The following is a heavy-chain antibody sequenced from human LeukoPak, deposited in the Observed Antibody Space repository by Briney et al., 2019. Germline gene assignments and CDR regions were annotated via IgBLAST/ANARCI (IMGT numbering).Heavy chain of an antibody. CDR1: GFTFSSYS. J-gene: IGHJ5*02. CDR2: ISSSSSYI. D-gene: IGHD2-2*01. V-gene: IGHV3-21*01. CDR3: ARDHKVPAASWWFDP. Sequence: TAGGSLRLSCAASGFTFSSYSMNWVRQAPGKGLEWVSSISSSSSYIYYEDSVKGRFTISRDNAKNSLYLQMNSLRAEDTAVYYCARDHKVPAASWWFDPWGQETLVTVSS.